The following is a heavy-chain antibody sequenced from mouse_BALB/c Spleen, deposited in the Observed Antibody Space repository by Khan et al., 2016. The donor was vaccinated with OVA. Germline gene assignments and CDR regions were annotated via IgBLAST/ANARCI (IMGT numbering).Heavy chain of an antibody. CDR2: ISSGSSTI. V-gene: IGHV5-17*02. CDR3: ARSGGNFHWYFDV. D-gene: IGHD2-1*01. J-gene: IGHJ1*01. Sequence: EVQGVESGGGLVQPGGSRKLSCAASGFTFSSFGIHWVRQAPKKGLEWVAYISSGSSTIYYVDTVKGRFTISRDNPKNTLFLQRTSLRSEDTAMYYGARSGGNFHWYFDVWGAGTSVTVSS. CDR1: GFTFSSFG.